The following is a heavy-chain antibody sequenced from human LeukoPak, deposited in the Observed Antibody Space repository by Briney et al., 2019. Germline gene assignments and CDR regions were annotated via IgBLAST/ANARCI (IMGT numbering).Heavy chain of an antibody. V-gene: IGHV3-30*18. CDR3: AKRGHYSINWYHYFDY. J-gene: IGHJ4*02. Sequence: VGSLRLSCAASGFTFTTYGLHWVRQAPGKGLEWVAAIVSNGGSEYYADSVKGRFTISRDNSKNTLFLQMNSLRPDDTAVYYCAKRGHYSINWYHYFDYWGQGTLVTVSS. D-gene: IGHD6-13*01. CDR2: IVSNGGSE. CDR1: GFTFTTYG.